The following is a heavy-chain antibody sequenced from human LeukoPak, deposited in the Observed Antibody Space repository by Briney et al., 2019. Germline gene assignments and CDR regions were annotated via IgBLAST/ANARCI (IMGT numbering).Heavy chain of an antibody. Sequence: GGSLRLSCAASGFTFSSYSMNWVRQAPGKGLEWVSYISSSSSTIYYADSVKGRFTISRDNAKNSLYLQMNSLRAEDTAVYYCARARDGYKKDFDYWGQGTLVTVSS. CDR2: ISSSSSTI. D-gene: IGHD5-24*01. V-gene: IGHV3-48*04. J-gene: IGHJ4*02. CDR1: GFTFSSYS. CDR3: ARARDGYKKDFDY.